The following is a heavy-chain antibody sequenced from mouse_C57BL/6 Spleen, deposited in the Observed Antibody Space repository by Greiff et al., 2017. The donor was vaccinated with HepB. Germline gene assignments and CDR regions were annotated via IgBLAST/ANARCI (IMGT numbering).Heavy chain of an antibody. CDR2: ISDGGSYT. V-gene: IGHV5-4*03. CDR1: GFTFSSYA. CDR3: ARCAHYFDY. Sequence: DVMLVESGGGLVKPGGSLKLSCAASGFTFSSYAMSWVRQTPEKRLEWVATISDGGSYTYYPDNVKGRFTISRDNAKNNLYLQMSHLKSEDTAMYYCARCAHYFDYWGQGTTLTVSS. J-gene: IGHJ2*01.